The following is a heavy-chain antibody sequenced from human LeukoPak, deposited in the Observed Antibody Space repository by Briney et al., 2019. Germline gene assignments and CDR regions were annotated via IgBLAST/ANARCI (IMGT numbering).Heavy chain of an antibody. V-gene: IGHV3-43*02. CDR1: GFTFDDYA. D-gene: IGHD3-3*01. Sequence: GGSLRLSCAASGFTFDDYAMHWVRQAPGKGLEWVSLISGDGGSTYYADSVKGRFTISRDNSKNSLYLQMNSLRTEDTALDYCAKDMGFWSGSIDPWGQGTLVTVSS. CDR3: AKDMGFWSGSIDP. CDR2: ISGDGGST. J-gene: IGHJ5*02.